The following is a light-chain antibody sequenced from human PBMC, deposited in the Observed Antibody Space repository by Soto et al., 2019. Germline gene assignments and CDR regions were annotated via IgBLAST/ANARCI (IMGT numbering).Light chain of an antibody. CDR3: AAWDDTVSGPV. CDR2: CDN. V-gene: IGLV1-44*01. J-gene: IGLJ2*01. Sequence: QSVLTQPPSASGAPGLRVTISCSGSSSNIGGNTFSWYQQVPRAAPKLLIHCDNQRPSGIPRRFSGTTSDATASLTITWLQSDDEGYYYCAAWDDTVSGPVLGGGTKLTVL. CDR1: SSNIGGNT.